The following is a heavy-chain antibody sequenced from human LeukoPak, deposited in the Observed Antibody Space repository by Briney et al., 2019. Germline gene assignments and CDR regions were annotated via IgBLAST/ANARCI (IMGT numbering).Heavy chain of an antibody. J-gene: IGHJ4*02. Sequence: ASVKVSCKASGYTFTGYYMHWVRQAPGQGLEWMGWINPNSGGTKYAQKFQGRVTMTRDTSISTAYMELSRLRSDDTAMYYCARAIIGYYGSGSYYWDYFDYWGQGTLVTVSS. CDR2: INPNSGGT. CDR1: GYTFTGYY. CDR3: ARAIIGYYGSGSYYWDYFDY. D-gene: IGHD3-10*01. V-gene: IGHV1-2*02.